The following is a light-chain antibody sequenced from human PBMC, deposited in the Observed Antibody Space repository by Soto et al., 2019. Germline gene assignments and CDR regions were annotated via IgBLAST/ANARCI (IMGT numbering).Light chain of an antibody. CDR3: QKYNSAPRA. CDR1: QGIANY. CDR2: ATS. V-gene: IGKV1-27*01. Sequence: DIQMTQSPSSLSASVGDRVTITCRASQGIANYVAWYQQNPGKVPKLLIYATSTLQSGVPSRFSGSGSGTDFTPTISSLQPEDVATYYCQKYNSAPRAFGQGTKVEI. J-gene: IGKJ1*01.